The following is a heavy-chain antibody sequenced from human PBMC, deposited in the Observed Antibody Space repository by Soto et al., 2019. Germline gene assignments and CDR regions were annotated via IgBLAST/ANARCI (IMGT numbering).Heavy chain of an antibody. J-gene: IGHJ6*02. CDR1: GFSLSTSGMC. V-gene: IGHV2-70*01. CDR2: IDWDDDK. D-gene: IGHD2-2*02. CDR3: ARTPIVVVPAAIGARYYYYGMDV. Sequence: SGPTLVNPTQTLTLTCTFSGFSLSTSGMCVSWIRQPPGKALEWLALIDWDDDKYYSTSLKTRLTISKDTSKNQVVLTMTNMDPVDTATYYCARTPIVVVPAAIGARYYYYGMDVWRQGTTVTVSS.